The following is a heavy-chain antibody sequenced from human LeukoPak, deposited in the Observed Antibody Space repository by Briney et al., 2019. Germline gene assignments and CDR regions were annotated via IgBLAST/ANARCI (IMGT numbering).Heavy chain of an antibody. J-gene: IGHJ5*02. D-gene: IGHD3-9*01. CDR1: GFTFSNYW. CDR2: IKQDGSEK. Sequence: GGSLRLSCAASGFTFSNYWMSWVRQAPGKGLEWVANIKQDGSEKYYVDSVKGRFTISRDSAKNSLYLQMNSLRAEDTAVYYCARGQYFAWGQGTLVTVSS. CDR3: ARGQYFA. V-gene: IGHV3-7*01.